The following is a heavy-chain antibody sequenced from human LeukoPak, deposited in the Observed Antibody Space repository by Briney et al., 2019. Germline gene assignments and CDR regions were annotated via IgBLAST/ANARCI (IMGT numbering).Heavy chain of an antibody. J-gene: IGHJ3*02. Sequence: ASVKVSCKASGYTFTGYYMHWVRQAPGQGLEWMGWINPNSGGTNYAQKFQGRVTMTRDTSISTAYMELSRLRSDDTAVYYCARGRTYCSGGSCSPDAFDIWGQGTMVTVSS. CDR1: GYTFTGYY. CDR3: ARGRTYCSGGSCSPDAFDI. V-gene: IGHV1-2*02. D-gene: IGHD2-15*01. CDR2: INPNSGGT.